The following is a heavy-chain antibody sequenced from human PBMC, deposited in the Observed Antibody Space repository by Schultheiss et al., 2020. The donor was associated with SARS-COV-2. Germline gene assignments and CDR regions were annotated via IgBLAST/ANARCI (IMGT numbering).Heavy chain of an antibody. CDR1: GGSISSYY. D-gene: IGHD3-3*01. Sequence: SETLSLTCTVSGGSISSYYWSWIRQSPGKGLDWIGYIYYSGNTNYNPSLKSRVTISVDTSKNQFSLKLSSVTAADTAVYYCARGPSITIFGVVTVDSYYMDVWGKGTTVTVSS. V-gene: IGHV4-59*08. J-gene: IGHJ6*03. CDR2: IYYSGNT. CDR3: ARGPSITIFGVVTVDSYYMDV.